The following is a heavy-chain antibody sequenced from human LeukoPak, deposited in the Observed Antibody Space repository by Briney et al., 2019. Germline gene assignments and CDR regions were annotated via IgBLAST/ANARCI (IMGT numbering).Heavy chain of an antibody. CDR1: GGSFSGYY. J-gene: IGHJ4*02. CDR3: ARAGKYGDYAHYYDY. D-gene: IGHD4-17*01. V-gene: IGHV4-34*01. Sequence: PSETLSLTCAVYGGSFSGYYWSWIRQPPGKGLEWIGEINHSGSTNYNPSLKSRVTISVDTSKNQFSLKLSSVTAADPAVYYCARAGKYGDYAHYYDYWVEGTLFTVSS. CDR2: INHSGST.